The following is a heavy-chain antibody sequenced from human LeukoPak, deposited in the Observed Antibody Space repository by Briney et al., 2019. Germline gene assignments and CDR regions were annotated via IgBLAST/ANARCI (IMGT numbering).Heavy chain of an antibody. Sequence: SETLSLTCTVSGGSISSYYWSWIRQPPGKGLEWIGYIYYSGSTNYNPSLKSRVTISVDTSKNQFSLKLSSVTAADTAVYYCARETNNNGWLRFYDYWGQGTLVTVSS. CDR2: IYYSGST. V-gene: IGHV4-59*12. J-gene: IGHJ4*02. D-gene: IGHD6-19*01. CDR3: ARETNNNGWLRFYDY. CDR1: GGSISSYY.